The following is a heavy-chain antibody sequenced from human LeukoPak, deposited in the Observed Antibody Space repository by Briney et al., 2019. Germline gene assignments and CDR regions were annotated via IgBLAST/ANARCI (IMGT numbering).Heavy chain of an antibody. V-gene: IGHV3-48*03. J-gene: IGHJ4*02. CDR2: ISSSGYTM. D-gene: IGHD3-22*01. CDR1: GFTFSSYE. Sequence: GNLSLYCAASGFTFSSYEMNWVRQAPGKGLEWVTSISSSGYTMYYIDSVKGRFTISRDNAKCSLYLQMNSLRAEDTAVDYCARFRHYYDSSGYYFFDYWGQGSLVTVSS. CDR3: ARFRHYYDSSGYYFFDY.